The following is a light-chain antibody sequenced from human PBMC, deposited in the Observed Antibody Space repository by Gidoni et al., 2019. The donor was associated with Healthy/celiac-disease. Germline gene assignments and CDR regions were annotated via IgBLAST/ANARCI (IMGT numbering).Light chain of an antibody. CDR2: EGS. CDR3: CTYAGSSTYV. J-gene: IGLJ1*01. Sequence: QSALTQPASVSGSPGQSITISCTGTRSDVGSYNLVSWYQQHPGKATKLMIYEGSQRPSGVSNRFSGSKSGNTASLTISGLQAEDEADYYCCTYAGSSTYVFGTGTKVTVL. CDR1: RSDVGSYNL. V-gene: IGLV2-23*01.